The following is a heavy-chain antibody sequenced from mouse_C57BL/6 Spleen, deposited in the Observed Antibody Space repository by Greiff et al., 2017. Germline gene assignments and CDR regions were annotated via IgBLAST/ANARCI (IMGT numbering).Heavy chain of an antibody. CDR3: ARYRLDFLLRSGYFDY. J-gene: IGHJ2*01. Sequence: EVKVEEPGPGLVKPSQSLSLTCSVTGYSITSGYYWNWIRQFPGNKLEWMGYISYDGSNNYNPSLKNRISITRYTSKNQFFLQFNSVTTVHPATFYCARYRLDFLLRSGYFDYWGQGTTLTVSS. CDR2: ISYDGSN. D-gene: IGHD1-1*01. V-gene: IGHV3-6*01. CDR1: GYSITSGYY.